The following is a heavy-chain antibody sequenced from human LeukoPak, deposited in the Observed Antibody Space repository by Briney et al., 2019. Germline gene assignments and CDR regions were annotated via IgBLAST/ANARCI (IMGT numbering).Heavy chain of an antibody. CDR2: TSGSGGST. D-gene: IGHD3-22*01. V-gene: IGHV3-23*01. CDR1: GFTFSSYA. J-gene: IGHJ6*02. CDR3: AKDTSWYYYDSTSYGMDV. Sequence: GGSLRLSCAASGFTFSSYAMSWVRQAPGKGLEWVSATSGSGGSTYYADSVKGRFTISRDNSKNTLYLQMNSLRAEDTAVYYCAKDTSWYYYDSTSYGMDVWGQGTTVTVSS.